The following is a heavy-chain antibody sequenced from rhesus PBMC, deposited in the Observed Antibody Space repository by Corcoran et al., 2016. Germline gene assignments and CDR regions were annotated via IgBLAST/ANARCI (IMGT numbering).Heavy chain of an antibody. CDR3: AKGTRILFDSGDYTENSLDV. J-gene: IGHJ5-2*02. D-gene: IGHD3-28*01. Sequence: QVQLQESGPGRVKPSEPLSLPCGVSCAPIRSHWWSCLCLPPWKGLYWRGEINGNSGNTHYNPSLKSRVTISNDASMNDFSLELTSVTAADTAVYFCAKGTRILFDSGDYTENSLDVWGRGVLVTVSS. V-gene: IGHV4-80*01. CDR2: INGNSGNT. CDR1: CAPIRSHW.